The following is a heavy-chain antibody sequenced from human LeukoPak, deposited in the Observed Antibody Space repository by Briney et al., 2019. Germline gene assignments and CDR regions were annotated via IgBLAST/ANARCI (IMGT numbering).Heavy chain of an antibody. CDR1: GFTFDDYG. V-gene: IGHV3-74*01. Sequence: GGSLRLSCAASGFTFDDYGMSWVRQAPGKGLVWVSRINSDGSSTSYADSVKGRFTISRDNAKNTLYLQMNSLRAEDTAVYYCARAAYCGGDCYSEMNYWGQGTLVTVSS. CDR3: ARAAYCGGDCYSEMNY. CDR2: INSDGSST. D-gene: IGHD2-21*02. J-gene: IGHJ4*02.